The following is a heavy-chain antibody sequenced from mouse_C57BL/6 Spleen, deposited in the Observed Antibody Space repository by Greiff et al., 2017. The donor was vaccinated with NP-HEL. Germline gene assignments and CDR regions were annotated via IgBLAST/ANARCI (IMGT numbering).Heavy chain of an antibody. D-gene: IGHD4-1*01. Sequence: EVQRVESGGGLVKPGGSLKLSCAASGFTFSSYAMSWVRQTPEKRLEWVATISDGGSYTYYPDNVKGRFTISRDNAKNNLYLQMSHLKSEDTAMYYCARNERDWEAMDYWGQGTSVTVSS. CDR2: ISDGGSYT. CDR3: ARNERDWEAMDY. CDR1: GFTFSSYA. V-gene: IGHV5-4*01. J-gene: IGHJ4*01.